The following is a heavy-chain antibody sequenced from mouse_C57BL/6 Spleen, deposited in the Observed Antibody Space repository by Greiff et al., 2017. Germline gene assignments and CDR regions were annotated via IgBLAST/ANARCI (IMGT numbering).Heavy chain of an antibody. J-gene: IGHJ3*01. V-gene: IGHV1-69*01. CDR1: GYTFTSYW. D-gene: IGHD1-1*01. CDR2: IDPSDSYT. Sequence: QVQLQQPGAELVMPGASVQLSCKASGYTFTSYWMPWVTQRPGQGLAWIGEIDPSDSYTNYNPKFKGKSTLTVDKSSSTAYMQLSSLTSEDSAVYYCARHFYGSSYWFAYWGQGTLVTVSA. CDR3: ARHFYGSSYWFAY.